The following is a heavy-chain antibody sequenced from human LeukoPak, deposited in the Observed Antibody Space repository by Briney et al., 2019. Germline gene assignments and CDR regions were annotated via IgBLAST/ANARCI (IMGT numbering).Heavy chain of an antibody. V-gene: IGHV3-7*03. CDR3: ARAMSIAARLQTIFDY. Sequence: GGSLRLSCVASGFTFSIYWMNWVRQAPGKGLEWVANIKQDGSEKYYVDSVKGRFTISRDNSKNTFHLQMNSLRAEDTAVYYCARAMSIAARLQTIFDYWGQGTLVTVSS. J-gene: IGHJ4*02. D-gene: IGHD6-6*01. CDR2: IKQDGSEK. CDR1: GFTFSIYW.